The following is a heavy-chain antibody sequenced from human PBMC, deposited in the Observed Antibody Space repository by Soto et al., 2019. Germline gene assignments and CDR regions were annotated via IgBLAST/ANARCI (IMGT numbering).Heavy chain of an antibody. Sequence: ASVKVSCKASGYTFTGDYMHWVRQAPGQGLEWMGLINPNSGGTNYAQKFQGWVTMTRDTSISTAYMELSRLRSDDTAVYYCARVSYFSSTSWYTADAFDIWGQGTMVTVSS. J-gene: IGHJ3*02. D-gene: IGHD2-2*02. V-gene: IGHV1-2*04. CDR3: ARVSYFSSTSWYTADAFDI. CDR2: INPNSGGT. CDR1: GYTFTGDY.